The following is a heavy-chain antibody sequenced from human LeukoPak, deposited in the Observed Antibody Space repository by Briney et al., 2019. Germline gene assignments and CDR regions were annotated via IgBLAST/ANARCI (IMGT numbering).Heavy chain of an antibody. CDR1: GFTFSSYG. Sequence: GRSLRLSCAASGFTFSSYGMHWVRQAPGKGLEWVAVISYDGSNKYYADSVKGRFTISRDNSKNTLYLQMNSLRAEDTAVYYCAKDGSRLVRGAMSWIFDYWGQGTLVTVSS. CDR3: AKDGSRLVRGAMSWIFDY. CDR2: ISYDGSNK. J-gene: IGHJ4*02. D-gene: IGHD3-10*01. V-gene: IGHV3-30*18.